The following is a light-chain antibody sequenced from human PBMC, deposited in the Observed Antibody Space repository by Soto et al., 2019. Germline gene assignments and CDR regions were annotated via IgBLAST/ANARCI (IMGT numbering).Light chain of an antibody. CDR1: QSVSSSY. CDR2: ATS. CDR3: QQYGNSPVFT. Sequence: EILMTQSPVTLSVSPGETATLSCRAIQSVSSSYLAWYQQKPGQAPRLLIYATSNKATGIPDRFSGSGSGADFTCTISRREPEGFAVYYCQQYGNSPVFTFGPGTKVHIK. V-gene: IGKV3-20*01. J-gene: IGKJ3*01.